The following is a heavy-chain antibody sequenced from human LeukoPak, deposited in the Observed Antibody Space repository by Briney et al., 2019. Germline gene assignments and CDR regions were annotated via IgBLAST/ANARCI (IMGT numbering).Heavy chain of an antibody. D-gene: IGHD1-26*01. Sequence: PSETLSLTCTVSGGSISSSSYYWGWIRQPPGKGLEWIGSIYYSGSTYYNPSLKSRVTISVDTSKNQFSLKLSSVTAADTAVYYCARGGGSYYGAFDIWGQGTMVTVSS. J-gene: IGHJ3*02. CDR3: ARGGGSYYGAFDI. V-gene: IGHV4-39*07. CDR1: GGSISSSSYY. CDR2: IYYSGST.